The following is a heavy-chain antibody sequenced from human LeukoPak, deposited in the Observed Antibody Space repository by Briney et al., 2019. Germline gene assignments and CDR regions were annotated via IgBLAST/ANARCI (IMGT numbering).Heavy chain of an antibody. D-gene: IGHD2-2*01. J-gene: IGHJ5*02. CDR2: LSGGGGTT. Sequence: PGGSLRLSCAASGFNFNNYAMNWVRQAPGKGLEWVSTLSGGGGTTYYADSVKGRFTISRDTSTHTLYLHMNSLRAEDTAIYYCAKSDYSSSTCSFPNWFDPWGQGTLVTVSS. CDR1: GFNFNNYA. CDR3: AKSDYSSSTCSFPNWFDP. V-gene: IGHV3-23*01.